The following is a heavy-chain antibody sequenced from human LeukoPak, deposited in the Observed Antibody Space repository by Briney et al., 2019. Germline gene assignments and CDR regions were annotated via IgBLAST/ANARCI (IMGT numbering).Heavy chain of an antibody. CDR1: GCSISSGGYY. Sequence: SQTLSLTCTVSGCSISSGGYYWSWIRQPPGKGLEWIGYIYYSGSTNYNPSLKSRVTISVDTSKNQFSLKLSSVTAADTAVYYCARDGVLWFGELSGGMDVWGQGTTVTVSS. D-gene: IGHD3-10*01. CDR2: IYYSGST. CDR3: ARDGVLWFGELSGGMDV. J-gene: IGHJ6*02. V-gene: IGHV4-61*08.